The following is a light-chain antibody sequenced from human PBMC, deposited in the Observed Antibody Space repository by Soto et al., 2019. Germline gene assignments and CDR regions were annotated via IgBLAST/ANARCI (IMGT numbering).Light chain of an antibody. CDR3: QQYNTWPPIT. V-gene: IGKV3D-15*01. Sequence: ETVMTQSPATLSVSPGESATISCRASQSVSSKLAWYQQKPGQAPRLLLYGPSTRATGIPARFSGSGSGTEFTLSISSLQSEDSAVYYCQQYNTWPPITFGQGTRLDIK. CDR1: QSVSSK. CDR2: GPS. J-gene: IGKJ5*01.